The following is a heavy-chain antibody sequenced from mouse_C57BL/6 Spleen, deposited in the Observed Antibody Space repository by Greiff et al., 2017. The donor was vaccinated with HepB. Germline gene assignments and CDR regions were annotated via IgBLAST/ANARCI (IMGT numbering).Heavy chain of an antibody. Sequence: QVQLQQPGAELVKPGASVKLSCKASGYTFTSYWMQWVKQRPGQGLEWIGEIDPSDSYTNYNEKFKGKATFTADTSSNTAYMQLSSLTTEDSAIYYCARSPISRGDAMDYWGQGTSVTVSS. CDR3: ARSPISRGDAMDY. D-gene: IGHD6-5*01. CDR1: GYTFTSYW. CDR2: IDPSDSYT. J-gene: IGHJ4*01. V-gene: IGHV1-50*01.